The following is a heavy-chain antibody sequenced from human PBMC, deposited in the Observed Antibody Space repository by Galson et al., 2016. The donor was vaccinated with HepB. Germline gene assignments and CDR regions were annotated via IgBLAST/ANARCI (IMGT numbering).Heavy chain of an antibody. CDR2: ITRSSNYI. D-gene: IGHD3-10*01. Sequence: SLRLSCAASGFTFNTYAMDWVRQAPGKGLEWVSSITRSSNYIYYADSFKDRFTISRDNAKNSVYLQMNSLRAEDSAVYYCARPAKYFYGLDVWGQGTTVTVSS. V-gene: IGHV3-21*01. J-gene: IGHJ6*02. CDR1: GFTFNTYA. CDR3: ARPAKYFYGLDV.